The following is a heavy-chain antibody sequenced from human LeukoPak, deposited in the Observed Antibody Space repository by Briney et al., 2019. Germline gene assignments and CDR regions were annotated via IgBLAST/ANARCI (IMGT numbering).Heavy chain of an antibody. CDR3: VGEEGIAAAAAIYYYGMDV. Sequence: ASVKVSCKASGGTFSSYAISWVRQAPGQGLEWMGRIIPILGIANYAQKFQGRVTITADKSTSTAYMELSSLRSEDTAVYYCVGEEGIAAAAAIYYYGMDVWGQGTTVTVSS. CDR1: GGTFSSYA. D-gene: IGHD6-13*01. J-gene: IGHJ6*02. CDR2: IIPILGIA. V-gene: IGHV1-69*04.